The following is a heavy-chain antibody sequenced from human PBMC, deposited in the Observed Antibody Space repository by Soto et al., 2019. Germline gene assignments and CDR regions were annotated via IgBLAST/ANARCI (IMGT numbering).Heavy chain of an antibody. Sequence: GGSLRLSCAASGFTFSIYGMHWFRQAPGKGLEWVAVIWYDGSNKYYADSVKGRFTISRDNSKNTLYLQMNSLRAEDTAVYYCARVGSQLAPHYWGQGTLVTVSS. CDR1: GFTFSIYG. CDR2: IWYDGSNK. J-gene: IGHJ4*02. V-gene: IGHV3-33*01. CDR3: ARVGSQLAPHY. D-gene: IGHD5-18*01.